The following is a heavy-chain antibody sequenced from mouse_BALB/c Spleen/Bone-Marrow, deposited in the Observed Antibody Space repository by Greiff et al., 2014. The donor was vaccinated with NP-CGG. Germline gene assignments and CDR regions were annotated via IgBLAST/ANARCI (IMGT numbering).Heavy chain of an antibody. CDR2: INPSTGYT. D-gene: IGHD1-2*01. CDR3: ASPYGYEDYSAMDY. J-gene: IGHJ4*01. CDR1: GYTFTSYW. Sequence: VQLQQSGAELAKPGASVKMSCKASGYTFTSYWMHWVKQRPGQVLEWIGYINPSTGYTEYNLKFKVKATLTADKSSSTAYIQLNSLTSEDSAVYYCASPYGYEDYSAMDYWGQGTSVTVSS. V-gene: IGHV1-7*01.